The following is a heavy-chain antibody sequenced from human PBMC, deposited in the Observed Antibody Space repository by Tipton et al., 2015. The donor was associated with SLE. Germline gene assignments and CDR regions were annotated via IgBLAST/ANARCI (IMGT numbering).Heavy chain of an antibody. CDR2: IYDSGST. CDR1: GGSISGHY. CDR3: ARDQAISLGYGMDV. D-gene: IGHD1-26*01. Sequence: LRLSCAASGGSISGHYRSWIRQPPGKGLEWIGYIYDSGSTSYNPSLKSRVTISVDTSKNQFSLKLSSVTAADTGVYFCARDQAISLGYGMDVWGQGTTVAVSS. V-gene: IGHV4-59*11. J-gene: IGHJ6*02.